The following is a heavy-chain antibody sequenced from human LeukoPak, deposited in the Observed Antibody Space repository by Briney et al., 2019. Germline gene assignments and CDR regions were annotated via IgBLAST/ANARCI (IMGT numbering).Heavy chain of an antibody. D-gene: IGHD2-8*01. CDR2: IIPIFGTA. CDR3: ARADYGYCTNGVCYAFDY. J-gene: IGHJ4*02. CDR1: GGTFSSYA. V-gene: IGHV1-69*05. Sequence: SVKVSCKASGGTFSSYAIIWVRQAPGQGLEWMGGIIPIFGTANYAQKFQGRVTITTDESTSTAYMELSSLRSEDTAVYYCARADYGYCTNGVCYAFDYWGQGTLVTVSS.